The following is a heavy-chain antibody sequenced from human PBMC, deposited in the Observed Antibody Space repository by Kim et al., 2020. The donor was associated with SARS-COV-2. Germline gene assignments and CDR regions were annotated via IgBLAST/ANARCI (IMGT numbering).Heavy chain of an antibody. V-gene: IGHV3-11*06. J-gene: IGHJ4*02. Sequence: YADPGKGRFTISRDNAKNSLYLQMTSLRAEDSAMYYWARDSGDSSSSEDFWGQGTLVTVSS. D-gene: IGHD6-6*01. CDR3: ARDSGDSSSSEDF.